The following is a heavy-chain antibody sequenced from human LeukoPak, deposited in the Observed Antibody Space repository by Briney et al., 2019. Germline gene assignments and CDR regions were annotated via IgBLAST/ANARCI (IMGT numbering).Heavy chain of an antibody. D-gene: IGHD4-17*01. V-gene: IGHV3-30*03. CDR3: ARDGGGSVTTTDFEY. Sequence: GGSLRLSCAASGFTFSSYGMHWVRQAPGKGLEWVAVISYDGSNKYYADSVKGRFTISRDNSKNTLYLQMNSLRAEDTAVYFCARDGGGSVTTTDFEYWGQGTLVTVSS. CDR1: GFTFSSYG. J-gene: IGHJ4*02. CDR2: ISYDGSNK.